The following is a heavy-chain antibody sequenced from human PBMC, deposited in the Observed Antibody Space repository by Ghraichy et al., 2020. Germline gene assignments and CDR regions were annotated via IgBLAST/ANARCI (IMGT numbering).Heavy chain of an antibody. CDR1: GGSVSSSSYY. CDR2: IYHSGST. J-gene: IGHJ3*02. D-gene: IGHD1-20*01. Sequence: SETLSLTCTVSGGSVSSSSYYWSWIRQPPGKGLEWIGYIYHSGSTNYNPALKSRVTISVDTSKNQFSLRLSSVTAADTAVYYCARWEQRYYVTGNKQIGFDIWGQGTMVTVSS. V-gene: IGHV4-61*01. CDR3: ARWEQRYYVTGNKQIGFDI.